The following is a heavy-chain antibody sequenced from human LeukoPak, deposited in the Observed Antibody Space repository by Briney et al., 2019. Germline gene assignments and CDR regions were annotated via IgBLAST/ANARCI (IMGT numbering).Heavy chain of an antibody. CDR3: AAVGGDGYNSYYYYGMDV. D-gene: IGHD5-24*01. J-gene: IGHJ6*02. CDR1: GFTFTSSA. Sequence: VASVKVSFKASGFTFTSSAVQWVRQARGQRLEWIGWIVVGSGNTNYAQKFQERVTITRDMSTSTAYMELSSLRSEDTAVYYCAAVGGDGYNSYYYYGMDVWGQGTTVTVSS. V-gene: IGHV1-58*01. CDR2: IVVGSGNT.